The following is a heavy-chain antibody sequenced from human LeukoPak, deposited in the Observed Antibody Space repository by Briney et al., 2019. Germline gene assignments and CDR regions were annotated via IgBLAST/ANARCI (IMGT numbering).Heavy chain of an antibody. J-gene: IGHJ4*02. CDR1: GFTFNDYY. CDR3: ARGRTTTLYYFDY. V-gene: IGHV3-11*01. D-gene: IGHD1/OR15-1a*01. Sequence: GGSLRLSCAASGFTFNDYYMSWIRQVPGKGLEWVSYIGNSGSPIYYADSVKGRFTISRDNAKNSLYLQMISLRAEDTAVYYCARGRTTTLYYFDYWGQGTLVTVSS. CDR2: IGNSGSPI.